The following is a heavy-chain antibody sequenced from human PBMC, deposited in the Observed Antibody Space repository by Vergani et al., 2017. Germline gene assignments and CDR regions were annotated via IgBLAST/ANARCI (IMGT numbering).Heavy chain of an antibody. Sequence: QVQLQESGPGLVKPSETLSLTCTVSGGSISSYYWSWIRQPPGKGLEWIGYIYYSGSTNYNPSLKSRVTISVDTSKNQFSLKLSSVTAADTAVYYCARHKGGYCSSTSCYTERGYYYYYMDVWGKXP. D-gene: IGHD2-2*02. CDR3: ARHKGGYCSSTSCYTERGYYYYYMDV. V-gene: IGHV4-59*01. CDR2: IYYSGST. CDR1: GGSISSYY. J-gene: IGHJ6*03.